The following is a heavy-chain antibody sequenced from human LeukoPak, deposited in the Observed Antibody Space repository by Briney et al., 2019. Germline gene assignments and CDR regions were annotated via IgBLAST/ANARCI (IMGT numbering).Heavy chain of an antibody. J-gene: IGHJ4*02. V-gene: IGHV3-23*01. D-gene: IGHD4-17*01. CDR3: AKGVLMYGDYVLDY. CDR1: GFTFSTYA. Sequence: GGSLRLSCAAAGFTFSTYAMSWVRQAAGKGLERVSVMSGGGGSSTYYADSVKGPFTISRDNSKNTLYLQMNSLGAEDTALYYCAKGVLMYGDYVLDYWGQGTLVTVSS. CDR2: MSGGGGSST.